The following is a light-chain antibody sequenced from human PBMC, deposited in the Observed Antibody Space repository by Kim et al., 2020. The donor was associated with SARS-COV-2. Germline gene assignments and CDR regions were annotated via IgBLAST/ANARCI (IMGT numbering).Light chain of an antibody. CDR3: QHYGSSPPDT. J-gene: IGKJ2*01. V-gene: IGKV3-20*01. CDR2: GTY. CDR1: QSVSSGL. Sequence: SPGERATLACRATQSVSSGLLAWYQQKPGQAPRLLIYGTYKRPTGIPDRFTGSGSGTDFTLTISRLEPEDFAVYYCQHYGSSPPDTFGQGTKLEI.